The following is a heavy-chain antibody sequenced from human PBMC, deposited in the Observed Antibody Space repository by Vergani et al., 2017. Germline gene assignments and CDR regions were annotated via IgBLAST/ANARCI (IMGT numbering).Heavy chain of an antibody. CDR3: ARHSTVEWLVKLGWIDP. CDR2: IYYSGST. CDR1: GASIRSSNYY. Sequence: QLQLQESGPGLVKPSATLSLTCSVSGASIRSSNYYWGLIRQPPGKGLEWIASIYYSGSTYYNPSLKSRVTISVDTSKNQFSLKLSSVTAADTAVYFCARHSTVEWLVKLGWIDPCGQGILVTVSS. D-gene: IGHD6-19*01. V-gene: IGHV4-39*01. J-gene: IGHJ5*02.